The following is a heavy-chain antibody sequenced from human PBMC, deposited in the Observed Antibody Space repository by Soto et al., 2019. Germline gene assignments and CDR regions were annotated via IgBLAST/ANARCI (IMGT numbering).Heavy chain of an antibody. CDR2: IIPMFGTT. J-gene: IGHJ4*02. V-gene: IGHV1-69*06. CDR1: GGTFSSYT. CDR3: ARGGDGYNQAYKYDFDY. Sequence: QVQLVQSGAEVKKPGSSVKVSCRASGGTFSSYTISWVRQAPGQGLEWMGGIIPMFGTTRYAQKFQGRVTITADKSTNTAYMALSSLRSEDTDVYYCARGGDGYNQAYKYDFDYWGQGTLVTVSS. D-gene: IGHD5-12*01.